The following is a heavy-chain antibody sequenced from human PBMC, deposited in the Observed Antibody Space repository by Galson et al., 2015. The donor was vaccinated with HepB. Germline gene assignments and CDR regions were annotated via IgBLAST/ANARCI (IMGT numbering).Heavy chain of an antibody. J-gene: IGHJ4*02. CDR1: GGTFSCYT. Sequence: SVKVSCKASGGTFSCYTISWVRQAPGQGLEWMGRIIPILGIANYAQKFQGRVTITADKSTSTAYMELSSLRSEDTAVYYCARAPGGSGWYGYWGQGTLVTVSS. D-gene: IGHD6-19*01. CDR3: ARAPGGSGWYGY. CDR2: IIPILGIA. V-gene: IGHV1-69*02.